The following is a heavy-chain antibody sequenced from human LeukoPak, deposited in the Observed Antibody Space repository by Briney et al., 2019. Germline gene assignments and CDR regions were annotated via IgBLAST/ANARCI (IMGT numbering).Heavy chain of an antibody. D-gene: IGHD6-13*01. Sequence: TGGSLRLSCAASGFTFSSYSMNWVRQAPGKGLEWVSYISSSSGIIHYADSVKGRFTISRDNAKNSLYLHMNSLRDDDTAVYYCARDISSSWYIDYWGQGTLVTVSS. V-gene: IGHV3-48*02. CDR1: GFTFSSYS. CDR3: ARDISSSWYIDY. J-gene: IGHJ4*02. CDR2: ISSSSGII.